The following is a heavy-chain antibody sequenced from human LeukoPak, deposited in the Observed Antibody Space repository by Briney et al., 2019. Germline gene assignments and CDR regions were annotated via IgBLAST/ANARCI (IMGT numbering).Heavy chain of an antibody. D-gene: IGHD3-10*01. CDR2: IYYSGRT. CDR3: ARQYYYGSGSYYSFDY. Sequence: PSETLSLTCTVSVGSISSYYWSCIRDPPGKGLEWSGDIYYSGRTNYNPSLKSRVTISVDTSKNQISLKLSSVTAADTAVYYCARQYYYGSGSYYSFDYWGQGTLVTVSS. V-gene: IGHV4-59*08. J-gene: IGHJ4*02. CDR1: VGSISSYY.